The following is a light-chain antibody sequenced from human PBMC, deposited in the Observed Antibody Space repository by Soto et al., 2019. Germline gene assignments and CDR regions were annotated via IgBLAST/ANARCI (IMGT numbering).Light chain of an antibody. V-gene: IGKV1-5*01. CDR3: QQYTSYPYT. CDR2: DVS. J-gene: IGKJ2*01. Sequence: DIQMTQSPSTLSASVGDRVTITCRASQNLRGWLAWYQQKAGNAPNLLIYDVSTLQSGVPSRFTGSGSGTEFTLTISSLQPDDFAVYYWQQYTSYPYTFGHGTKLEI. CDR1: QNLRGW.